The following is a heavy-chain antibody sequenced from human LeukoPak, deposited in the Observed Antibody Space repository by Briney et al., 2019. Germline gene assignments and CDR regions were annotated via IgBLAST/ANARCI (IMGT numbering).Heavy chain of an antibody. CDR2: INHSGST. CDR1: GGSFSGYC. J-gene: IGHJ4*02. V-gene: IGHV4-34*01. CDR3: ARQVTIAVAGTDY. Sequence: SETLSLTCAVYGGSFSGYCWSWIRQPPGKGLEWIGEINHSGSTNYNPSLKSRVTISVDTSKNQFSLKLSSVTAADTAVYYCARQVTIAVAGTDYWGQGTLVTVSS. D-gene: IGHD6-19*01.